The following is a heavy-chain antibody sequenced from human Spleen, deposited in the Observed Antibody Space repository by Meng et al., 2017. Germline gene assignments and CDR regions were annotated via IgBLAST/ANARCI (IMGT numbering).Heavy chain of an antibody. CDR1: GFTFSSYA. J-gene: IGHJ4*02. CDR2: ISGSGGST. V-gene: IGHV3-23*01. D-gene: IGHD6-19*01. Sequence: GESLKISCAASGFTFSSYAMSWVRQAPGKGLEWVSAISGSGGSTYYADSVKGRFTISRDNSKNTLYLQMNSLKAEDTAVYYCARVMVQWLATYYFDYWGQGTLVTVSS. CDR3: ARVMVQWLATYYFDY.